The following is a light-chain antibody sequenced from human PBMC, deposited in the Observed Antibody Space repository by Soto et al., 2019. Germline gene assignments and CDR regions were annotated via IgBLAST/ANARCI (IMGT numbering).Light chain of an antibody. J-gene: IGKJ4*01. CDR3: QQYISVSLLT. CDR1: QSISNW. Sequence: DMQMTQSPSTLSGSVGDRVTITCRASQSISNWLAWYQQKPGKAPKLLIYRASTLESGVPSRFSGSGSGTEFTLTISSLQPDDFSTYYCQQYISVSLLTFGGGTKVDIK. V-gene: IGKV1-5*03. CDR2: RAS.